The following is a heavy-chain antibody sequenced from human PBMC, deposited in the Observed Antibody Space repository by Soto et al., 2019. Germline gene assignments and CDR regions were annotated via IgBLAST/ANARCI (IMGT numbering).Heavy chain of an antibody. CDR3: ARGIECWYKGRYFYGMDV. CDR2: IYYSGST. D-gene: IGHD6-13*01. CDR1: GGSVSSGSYY. J-gene: IGHJ6*02. Sequence: QVQLQESGPGLVKPSETLSLTCTVSGGSVSSGSYYWSWIRQPPGKGLEWIGYIYYSGSTNYNPSIKSRVTISVDTSKNQFSLKLSSVTAADTAVYYCARGIECWYKGRYFYGMDVWGQGTTVTVSS. V-gene: IGHV4-61*01.